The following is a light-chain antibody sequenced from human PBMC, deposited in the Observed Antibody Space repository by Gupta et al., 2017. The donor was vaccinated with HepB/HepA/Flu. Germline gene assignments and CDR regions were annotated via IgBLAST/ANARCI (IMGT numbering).Light chain of an antibody. J-gene: IGKJ1*01. V-gene: IGKV2-28*01. CDR3: MQALQTPPWT. Sequence: DIVMTQCPLSLPVTPGEPASISCRSSQSLLHSNGYNYLDWYLQKPGQSPQLLIYLGSNRASGVPDRFSGSGSGTDFTLKISRVEAEDVGVYYCMQALQTPPWTFGQGTKVEIK. CDR1: QSLLHSNGYNY. CDR2: LGS.